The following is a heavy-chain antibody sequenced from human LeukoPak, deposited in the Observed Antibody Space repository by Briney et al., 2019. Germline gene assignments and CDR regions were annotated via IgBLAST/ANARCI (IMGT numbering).Heavy chain of an antibody. Sequence: PSETLSLTCTVSGGSISSGGYYWSWLRQHPGKGLEWIGYIYYSGSTYYNPSLKSRVTISVDTSKNQFSLKLSSVTAADTAVYYCARDPRRDAFDIWGQGTMVTVSS. CDR3: ARDPRRDAFDI. J-gene: IGHJ3*02. CDR2: IYYSGST. V-gene: IGHV4-31*03. CDR1: GGSISSGGYY.